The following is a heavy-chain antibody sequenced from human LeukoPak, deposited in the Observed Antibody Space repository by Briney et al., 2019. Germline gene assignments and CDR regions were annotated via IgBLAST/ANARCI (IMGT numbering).Heavy chain of an antibody. CDR2: IRYDGSNK. D-gene: IGHD1-26*01. CDR3: AKDGRATPYSGSQPYYYYYMDV. CDR1: GFTFSSYG. J-gene: IGHJ6*03. Sequence: GGSLRLSCAASGFTFSSYGMHWVRQAPGKGLEWVAFIRYDGSNKYYADSVKGRFTISRDNSGDTLYLQMNSLRAEDTAVYYCAKDGRATPYSGSQPYYYYYMDVWGKGTTVTVSS. V-gene: IGHV3-30*02.